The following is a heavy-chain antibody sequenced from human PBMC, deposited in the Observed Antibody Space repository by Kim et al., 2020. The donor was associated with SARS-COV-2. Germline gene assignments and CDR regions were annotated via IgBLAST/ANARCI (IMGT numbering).Heavy chain of an antibody. J-gene: IGHJ4*02. Sequence: GGSLRLSCAASGFTFSSHWMSWVRQAPGKGLEWLAKIKEDGTDKYYLSSVEGRFTISRDNAKNSLYLQMNSLRGEDTALYYCTRDRAYSLDFWGQGTLVTVSS. D-gene: IGHD2-15*01. CDR1: GFTFSSHW. CDR3: TRDRAYSLDF. V-gene: IGHV3-7*01. CDR2: IKEDGTDK.